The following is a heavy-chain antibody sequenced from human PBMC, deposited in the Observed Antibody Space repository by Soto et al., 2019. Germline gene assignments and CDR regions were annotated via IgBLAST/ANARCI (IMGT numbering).Heavy chain of an antibody. D-gene: IGHD3-3*01. Sequence: GGSLRLSCAASGFTFSSYAMSWVRQAPGKGLEWVSAISGSGGSTYYADSVKGRFTISRDNSKNTLYLQMNSLTAADTAVYYCARADGFGVVTPFMDYWGQGTLVTVSS. J-gene: IGHJ4*02. CDR1: GFTFSSYA. V-gene: IGHV3-23*01. CDR3: ARADGFGVVTPFMDY. CDR2: ISGSGGST.